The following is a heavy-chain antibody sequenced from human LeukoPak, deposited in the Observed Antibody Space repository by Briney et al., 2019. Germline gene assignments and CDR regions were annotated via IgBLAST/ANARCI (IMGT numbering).Heavy chain of an antibody. D-gene: IGHD3-3*01. V-gene: IGHV4-39*07. CDR3: ARDSPVYYDFWSGYFSWFDP. CDR1: GGSISSSSYY. J-gene: IGHJ5*02. Sequence: MSSETLSLTCTVSGGSISSSSYYWGWIRQPPGKGLEWIGSIYYSGNTYYNPSLKSRVTISVDTSKNQFSLKLSSVTAADTAVYYCARDSPVYYDFWSGYFSWFDPWGQGTLVTVSS. CDR2: IYYSGNT.